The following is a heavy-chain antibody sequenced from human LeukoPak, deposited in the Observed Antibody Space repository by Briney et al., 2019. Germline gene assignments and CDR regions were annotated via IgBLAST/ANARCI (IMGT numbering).Heavy chain of an antibody. CDR2: INTNTGNP. D-gene: IGHD3-22*01. Sequence: ASVKVSCNASGYTLTYYAMTWVRQAPGQGLEWMGWINTNTGNPTYAQDFTGRFVFSLDASVSTAYLQISSLKAEDTAVYYCARAAHDSGGYLRYYFDYWGQGTLVTVSS. V-gene: IGHV7-4-1*02. CDR3: ARAAHDSGGYLRYYFDY. J-gene: IGHJ4*02. CDR1: GYTLTYYA.